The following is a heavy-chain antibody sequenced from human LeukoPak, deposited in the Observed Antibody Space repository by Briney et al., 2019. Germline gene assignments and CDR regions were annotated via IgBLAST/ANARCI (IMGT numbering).Heavy chain of an antibody. J-gene: IGHJ4*02. V-gene: IGHV3-11*04. Sequence: GGSLRLSCAASGFTFSDYYMSWIRQAPGKGLEWVSYISSSGSTIYYADSVKGRFTISRDNAKNSLYLQINSLRAEDTAVYYCARDRGYDSSAYYGYWGQGTLVTVSS. CDR1: GFTFSDYY. CDR2: ISSSGSTI. D-gene: IGHD3-22*01. CDR3: ARDRGYDSSAYYGY.